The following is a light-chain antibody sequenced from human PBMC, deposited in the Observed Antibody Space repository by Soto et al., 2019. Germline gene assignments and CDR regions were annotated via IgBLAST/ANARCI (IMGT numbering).Light chain of an antibody. J-gene: IGKJ1*01. V-gene: IGKV1-12*01. Sequence: DIQMTQSPSSVSASVGDRVIITCRASQFISGWLAWYQQRPGKAPDLLISGASTLQSGVPSRFSGSGSGTDFTLTIISLQPEDFATYYCQQAFTFPPTFGQGTRAEVK. CDR3: QQAFTFPPT. CDR1: QFISGW. CDR2: GAS.